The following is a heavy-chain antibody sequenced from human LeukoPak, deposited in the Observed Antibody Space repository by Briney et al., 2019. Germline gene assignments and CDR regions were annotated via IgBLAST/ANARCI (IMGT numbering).Heavy chain of an antibody. Sequence: SETLSLTCTVSGGSISSYYWSWIRQPPGKGLEWIGYIYYSGSTNYNPSLKSRVTISVDTSKNQFSLKLSSVTAADTAAYYCARRPYGDSPYYYYYGMDVWGQGTTVTVSS. CDR2: IYYSGST. V-gene: IGHV4-59*01. J-gene: IGHJ6*02. CDR1: GGSISSYY. D-gene: IGHD4-17*01. CDR3: ARRPYGDSPYYYYYGMDV.